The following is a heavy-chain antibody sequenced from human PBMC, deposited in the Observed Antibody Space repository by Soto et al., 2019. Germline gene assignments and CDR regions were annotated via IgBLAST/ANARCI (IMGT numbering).Heavy chain of an antibody. CDR2: IIPTFGTT. V-gene: IGHV1-69*01. CDR3: ARVDQSLFEGGEWFDP. Sequence: QVQLVQSGAEVKKPGSSVKVSCKASGDTVSNFAIIWVRQAPGQGREWMGGIIPTFGTTDYAQSFQGRVSSTADESTHTAAKELYSLRSEDTAIYFCARVDQSLFEGGEWFDPWGQGTLITVSS. J-gene: IGHJ5*02. D-gene: IGHD3-16*01. CDR1: GDTVSNFA.